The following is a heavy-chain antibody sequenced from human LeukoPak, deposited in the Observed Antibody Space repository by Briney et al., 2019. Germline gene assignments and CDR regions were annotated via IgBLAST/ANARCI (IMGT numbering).Heavy chain of an antibody. CDR2: IYYSGST. J-gene: IGHJ3*02. V-gene: IGHV4-59*01. CDR3: AREEGYYDILTGYYKVRAFDI. CDR1: GGSTSSYY. Sequence: SGTLSLTCTVSGGSTSSYYWSWIRQPPGKGLEWIGYIYYSGSTNYNPSLKSRVTISVDTSKNQFSLKLSSVTAADTAVYYCAREEGYYDILTGYYKVRAFDIWGQGTMVTVSS. D-gene: IGHD3-9*01.